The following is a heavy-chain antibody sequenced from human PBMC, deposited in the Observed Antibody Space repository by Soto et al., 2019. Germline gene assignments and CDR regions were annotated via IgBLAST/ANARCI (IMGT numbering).Heavy chain of an antibody. J-gene: IGHJ4*01. V-gene: IGHV3-74*01. Sequence: EVQLVESGGGLVQPGGSLRLSCADSGFTFSNYWIHWVRQAPGKGLVWVSQINTDGSASNYADSVKGRFSISRDNAKNTLFLQMTSLRTEDTAVYYCVKGGRDLDYWGHGTLVTVSS. CDR3: VKGGRDLDY. D-gene: IGHD3-3*01. CDR1: GFTFSNYW. CDR2: INTDGSAS.